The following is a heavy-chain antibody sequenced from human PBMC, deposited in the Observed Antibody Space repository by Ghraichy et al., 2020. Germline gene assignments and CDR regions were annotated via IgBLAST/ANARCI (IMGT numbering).Heavy chain of an antibody. V-gene: IGHV3-72*01. D-gene: IGHD1-20*01. Sequence: GGSLRLSCAASGFTFSDHYMDWVRQAPGKGLEWVGRTRNKANSYTTEYAAFVKGRFTISRDDSKNSLYLQMNSLKTEDTAVYYCAKITGTDYWGQGTLVTVSS. CDR1: GFTFSDHY. CDR3: AKITGTDY. CDR2: TRNKANSYTT. J-gene: IGHJ4*02.